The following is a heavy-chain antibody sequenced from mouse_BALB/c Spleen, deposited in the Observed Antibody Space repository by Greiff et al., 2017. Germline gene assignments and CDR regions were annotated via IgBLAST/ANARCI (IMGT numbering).Heavy chain of an antibody. CDR3: ARYGNYWYFDV. D-gene: IGHD2-1*01. CDR1: GYTFTDYY. J-gene: IGHJ1*01. V-gene: IGHV1-77*01. CDR2: IYPGSGNT. Sequence: QVHVKQSGAELARPGASVKLSCKASGYTFTDYYINWVKQRTGQGLEWIGEIYPGSGNTYYNEKFKGKATLTADKSSSTAYMQLSSLTSEDSAVYFCARYGNYWYFDVWGAGTTVTVSS.